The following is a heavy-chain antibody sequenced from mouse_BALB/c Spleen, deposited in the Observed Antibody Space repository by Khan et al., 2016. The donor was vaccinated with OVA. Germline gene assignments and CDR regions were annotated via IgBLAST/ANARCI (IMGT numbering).Heavy chain of an antibody. Sequence: QVQLQQSGAELARPGASVKMSCKASGYTFTSYTIHWVKQRPGQGLEWIGYINPTNIYTNYNPKFRDKATLTADKSSSTAYMQLSSLTSEASAVYDCSRGGPYHGKYGAWFAYWGQGTLVTVAA. J-gene: IGHJ3*01. CDR3: SRGGPYHGKYGAWFAY. CDR2: INPTNIYT. D-gene: IGHD2-10*01. CDR1: GYTFTSYT. V-gene: IGHV1-4*01.